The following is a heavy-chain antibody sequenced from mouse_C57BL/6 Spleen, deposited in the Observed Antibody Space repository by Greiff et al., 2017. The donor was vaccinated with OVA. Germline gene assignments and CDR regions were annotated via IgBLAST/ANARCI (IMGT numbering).Heavy chain of an antibody. V-gene: IGHV1-80*01. CDR1: GYAFSSYW. CDR3: ARSRSGYYYFDY. D-gene: IGHD3-2*02. Sequence: VKLVESGAELVKPGASVKISCKASGYAFSSYWMNWVKQRPGKGLEWIGQIYPGDGDTNYNGTFKGKATLTADKSSSTAYMQLSSLTSEDSAVYFCARSRSGYYYFDYWGQGTTLTVSS. J-gene: IGHJ2*01. CDR2: IYPGDGDT.